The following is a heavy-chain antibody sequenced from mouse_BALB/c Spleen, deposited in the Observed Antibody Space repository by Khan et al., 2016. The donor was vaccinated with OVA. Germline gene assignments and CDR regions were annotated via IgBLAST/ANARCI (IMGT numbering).Heavy chain of an antibody. CDR3: AKPGRYGDGFAY. CDR2: IWGDGNT. D-gene: IGHD2-14*01. V-gene: IGHV2-3*01. CDR1: GFSLSSYG. Sequence: VELVESGPGLVAPSQTLSITCTVSGFSLSSYGVSWVRQPPGKGLEWLGVIWGDGNTNYYSALISRLSTSTDNSKSQAFLILNSLQTDDTATYYGAKPGRYGDGFAYWGQGTLVTVSA. J-gene: IGHJ3*01.